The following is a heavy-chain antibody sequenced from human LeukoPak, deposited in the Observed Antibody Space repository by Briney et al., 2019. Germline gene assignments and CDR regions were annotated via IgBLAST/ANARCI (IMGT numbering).Heavy chain of an antibody. CDR3: ATGYYGSGSYYTVLDYYGMDV. J-gene: IGHJ6*02. CDR2: FDPEDGET. CDR1: GYTLTELS. Sequence: ASVKVSCKVSGYTLTELSMRWVRQAPGKGLEWMGGFDPEDGETIYAQKFQGRVTMTEDTSTDTAYMELSSLRSEDTAVYYCATGYYGSGSYYTVLDYYGMDVWGQGTTVTVSS. V-gene: IGHV1-24*01. D-gene: IGHD3-10*01.